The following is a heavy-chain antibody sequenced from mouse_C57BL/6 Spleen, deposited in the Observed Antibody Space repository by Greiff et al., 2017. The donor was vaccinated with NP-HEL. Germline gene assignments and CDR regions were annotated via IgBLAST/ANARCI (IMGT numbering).Heavy chain of an antibody. CDR1: GYTFTSYD. J-gene: IGHJ2*01. CDR3: AREGWDGEEYYFDY. Sequence: QVQLQQSGPELVKPGASVKLSCKASGYTFTSYDINWVKQRPGQGLEWIGWIYPRDGSTKYNEKFKGKATLTVDTSSSTAYMELHSLTSEDSAVYFCAREGWDGEEYYFDYWGQGTTLTVSS. D-gene: IGHD3-3*01. V-gene: IGHV1-85*01. CDR2: IYPRDGST.